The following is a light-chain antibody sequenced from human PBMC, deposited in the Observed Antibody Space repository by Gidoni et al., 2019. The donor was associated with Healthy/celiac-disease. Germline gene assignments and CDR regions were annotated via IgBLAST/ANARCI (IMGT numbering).Light chain of an antibody. CDR2: KAY. J-gene: IGKJ2*01. CDR1: QSISSW. Sequence: IQMTQSPSPLSASVGDRVTITCRASQSISSWLAWYQQKPGKAHKLLIYKAYSLESGVPSRFSGSGSGTEFTLTISSLQPDDFATYYCQQYNSYSRAFGQGTKLEIK. V-gene: IGKV1-5*03. CDR3: QQYNSYSRA.